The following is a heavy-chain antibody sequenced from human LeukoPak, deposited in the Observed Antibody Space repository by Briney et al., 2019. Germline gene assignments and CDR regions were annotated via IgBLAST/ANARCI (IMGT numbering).Heavy chain of an antibody. J-gene: IGHJ3*02. D-gene: IGHD3-10*01. CDR2: ISGSGGST. V-gene: IGHV3-23*01. CDR1: GFTFSSYA. Sequence: GGSLRLSCAASGFTFSSYAMSWVRQAPGKGLEWVSAISGSGGSTYYADSVKGRFTISRDNAKNSLYLQMNSLRAEDTAVYYCARDTSWFGEPRDAFDIWGQGTMVTVSS. CDR3: ARDTSWFGEPRDAFDI.